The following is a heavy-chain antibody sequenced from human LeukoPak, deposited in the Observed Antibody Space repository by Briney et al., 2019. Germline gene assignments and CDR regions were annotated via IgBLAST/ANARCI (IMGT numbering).Heavy chain of an antibody. CDR1: GFTFSSYS. V-gene: IGHV3-21*01. CDR2: ISSSSSYI. J-gene: IGHJ4*02. CDR3: ARDRDYYGSDYFYD. Sequence: GGSLRLSCAASGFTFSSYSMNWVRQAPGKGLEWVSSISSSSSYIYYADSVKGRFTISRDNAKNSLYLQMNSLRAEDTAVYYCARDRDYYGSDYFYDWGQGTLVTVSS. D-gene: IGHD3-10*01.